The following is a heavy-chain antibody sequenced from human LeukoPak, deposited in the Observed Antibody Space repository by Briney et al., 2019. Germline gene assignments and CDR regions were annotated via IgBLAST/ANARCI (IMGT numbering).Heavy chain of an antibody. CDR3: ARDSKGFGELFAFDI. CDR2: IYSGGST. V-gene: IGHV3-53*01. Sequence: GGSLRLSCAASGFTVSSNYMSWVRQAPGKGLEWVSVIYSGGSTYYADSVKGRFTISRDNSKNTLYLQMNSLRAEDTAVYYCARDSKGFGELFAFDIWGQGTMVTVSS. J-gene: IGHJ3*02. CDR1: GFTVSSNY. D-gene: IGHD3-10*01.